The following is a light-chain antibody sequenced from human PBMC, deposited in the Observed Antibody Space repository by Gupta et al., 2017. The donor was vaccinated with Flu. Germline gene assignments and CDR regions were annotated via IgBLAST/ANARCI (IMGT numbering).Light chain of an antibody. CDR1: TFNVGSNY. J-gene: IGLJ3*02. V-gene: IGLV1-51*01. CDR2: DDN. CDR3: GTWDISRNGGV. Sequence: KVVISSSGTTFNVGSNYVAWYQQLPRKAPKLLIYDDNRRPYAIPERFSCSQSGTSATLGIAALQTGDEAAYYCGTWDISRNGGVFGGGTDVTVL.